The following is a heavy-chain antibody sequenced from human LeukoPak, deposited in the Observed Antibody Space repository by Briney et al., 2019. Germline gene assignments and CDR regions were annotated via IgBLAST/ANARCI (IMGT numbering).Heavy chain of an antibody. CDR1: GYTFTSYA. V-gene: IGHV1-3*01. J-gene: IGHJ4*02. CDR2: INAGNGNT. D-gene: IGHD4-17*01. CDR3: ARGDYGDYLAGY. Sequence: ASVKVSCKASGYTFTSYAMRWVRQAPGQRLEWMGWINAGNGNTKYSQKFQGRVTITRDTSASTAYMELSSLRSEDTAVYYCARGDYGDYLAGYWGQGTLVTVSS.